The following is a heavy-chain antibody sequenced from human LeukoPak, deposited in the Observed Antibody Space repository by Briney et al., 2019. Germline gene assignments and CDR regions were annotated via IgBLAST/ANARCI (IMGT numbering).Heavy chain of an antibody. V-gene: IGHV3-7*01. Sequence: GGSLRLSCAASGYSFSSYGMQWVRQAPGKGLEWVANIKQDGSEKYYVDSVKGRFTISRDNAKNSLYLQMNSLRAEDTAVYYCAREAGYCSSTSCYPYFDYWGQGTLVTVSS. D-gene: IGHD2-2*01. CDR2: IKQDGSEK. CDR3: AREAGYCSSTSCYPYFDY. CDR1: GYSFSSYG. J-gene: IGHJ4*02.